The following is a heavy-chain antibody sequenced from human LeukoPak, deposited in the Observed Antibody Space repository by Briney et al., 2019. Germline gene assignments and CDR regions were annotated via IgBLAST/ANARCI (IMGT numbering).Heavy chain of an antibody. J-gene: IGHJ6*02. CDR1: GFTVSSNY. CDR3: ARDLRGERYCSSTSCQPYYGMDV. D-gene: IGHD2-2*01. Sequence: PGGSLRLSCAASGFTVSSNYMSWVRQAPGKGLEWVSVIYSGGSTYYADSVKGRFTISRDNSKNTLYLQMNSLRAEDTAVYYCARDLRGERYCSSTSCQPYYGMDVRGQGTTVTVSS. CDR2: IYSGGST. V-gene: IGHV3-66*01.